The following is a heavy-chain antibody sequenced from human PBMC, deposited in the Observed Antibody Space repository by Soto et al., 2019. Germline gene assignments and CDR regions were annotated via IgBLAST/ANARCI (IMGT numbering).Heavy chain of an antibody. D-gene: IGHD2-2*01. V-gene: IGHV4-30-4*01. Sequence: SETLSLTCTVSGGSISSGDYYWIWIRQPPGKGLEWIGYIYYTGTTYYNPSLKSRLTISVDTSKNQFSLKLTSVTAADTAVYFCARYQKGPFDYWGQGTLVTVSS. CDR3: ARYQKGPFDY. J-gene: IGHJ4*02. CDR1: GGSISSGDYY. CDR2: IYYTGTT.